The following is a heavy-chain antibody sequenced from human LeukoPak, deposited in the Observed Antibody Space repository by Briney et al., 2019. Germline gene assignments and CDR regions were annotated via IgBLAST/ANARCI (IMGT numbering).Heavy chain of an antibody. CDR2: INHSGST. V-gene: IGHV4-34*01. Sequence: SETLSLTSAVYGGSFSGYYWIWMRPRPGKGLEWIGEINHSGSTNYNPSLKSRVTISVDTSKNQFSLKLSSVTAADTAVYYCARANRYDLYFDYWGQGTLVTVSS. CDR1: GGSFSGYY. J-gene: IGHJ4*02. D-gene: IGHD5-12*01. CDR3: ARANRYDLYFDY.